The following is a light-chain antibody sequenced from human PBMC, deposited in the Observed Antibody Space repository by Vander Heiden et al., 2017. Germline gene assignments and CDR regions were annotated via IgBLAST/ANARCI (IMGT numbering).Light chain of an antibody. J-gene: IGKJ2*01. CDR2: KVS. CDR1: PCLPSDDGNTY. Sequence: EAVMTQSPLHLPLTLRQPASISCTTSPCLPSDDGNTYLNWFHQRPGQSPRRLIYKVSNRASGVPDRFSGSKSGTDFTLTISSVEPDDVAVYYCMQRTHWPYTFGQGTKLEI. CDR3: MQRTHWPYT. V-gene: IGKV2-30*01.